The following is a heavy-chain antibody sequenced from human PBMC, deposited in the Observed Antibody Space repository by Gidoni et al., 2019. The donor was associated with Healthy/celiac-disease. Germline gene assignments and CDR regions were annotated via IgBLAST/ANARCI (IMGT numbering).Heavy chain of an antibody. CDR2: IWYDGSNK. Sequence: QVQLVESGGGVVQPGRSLRLSCAASGFTFSSYGMTWVRQAPGKGLEWVAVIWYDGSNKYYADSVKGRFTIYRDNSKNTLYLQMNSRRAEDTAVYYCAREPRGVVVGMDVWGKGTTVTVSS. D-gene: IGHD2-15*01. CDR1: GFTFSSYG. V-gene: IGHV3-33*01. CDR3: AREPRGVVVGMDV. J-gene: IGHJ6*04.